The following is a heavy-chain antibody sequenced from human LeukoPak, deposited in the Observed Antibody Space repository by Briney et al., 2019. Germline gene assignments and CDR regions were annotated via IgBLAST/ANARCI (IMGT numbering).Heavy chain of an antibody. CDR2: LYPTGTT. Sequence: SETLSLTCSASGVSISSGTYSWAWIRQPAGKGLEWIGRLYPTGTTNYNPSLKSRVFMSLDTSNNQVSLRLDSVTASDTAIYYCARASETAMITRWGQGTLVTVSS. CDR3: ARASETAMITR. CDR1: GVSISSGTYS. V-gene: IGHV4-61*02. J-gene: IGHJ4*02. D-gene: IGHD5-24*01.